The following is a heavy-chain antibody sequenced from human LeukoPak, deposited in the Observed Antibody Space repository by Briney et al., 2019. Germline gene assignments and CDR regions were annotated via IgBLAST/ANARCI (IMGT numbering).Heavy chain of an antibody. CDR1: GFTFSSYG. Sequence: PGGSLRLSCAASGFTFSSYGMHWVRQAPGKGLEWVAVISYDGSNKYYADSVEGRFTISRDNSKNTLYLQMNSLRAEDTAVYYCARARVVVPEIDYWGQGTLVTVSS. D-gene: IGHD2-2*01. CDR2: ISYDGSNK. V-gene: IGHV3-30*03. CDR3: ARARVVVPEIDY. J-gene: IGHJ4*02.